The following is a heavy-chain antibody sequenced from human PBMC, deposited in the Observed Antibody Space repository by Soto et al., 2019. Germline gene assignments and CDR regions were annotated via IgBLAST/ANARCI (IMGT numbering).Heavy chain of an antibody. V-gene: IGHV3-23*01. CDR2: ISASGSDT. CDR1: GFTFSSYA. J-gene: IGHJ4*02. D-gene: IGHD3-10*01. CDR3: AKDSRTGVPRDFDY. Sequence: LRLSCAASGFTFSSYAMTWVRQAPGKGLEWVSAISASGSDTYYADSVKGRFTVSRDNSRSTVYLQMGSLRADDTALYYCAKDSRTGVPRDFDYRGQG.